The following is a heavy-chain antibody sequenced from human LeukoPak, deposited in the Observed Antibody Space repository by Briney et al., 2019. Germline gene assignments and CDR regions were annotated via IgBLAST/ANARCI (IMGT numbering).Heavy chain of an antibody. CDR1: GYTFTSYD. J-gene: IGHJ4*02. Sequence: GASVKVSCKASGYTFTSYDINWVRQATGRGLEWMGWMNPNSGNTGYAQKFQGRVTMTRNTSISTAYMELSSLRSEDTAVYYCARAPYYYDSSGYYYYFDYWGPGTLVTVSS. D-gene: IGHD3-22*01. V-gene: IGHV1-8*01. CDR2: MNPNSGNT. CDR3: ARAPYYYDSSGYYYYFDY.